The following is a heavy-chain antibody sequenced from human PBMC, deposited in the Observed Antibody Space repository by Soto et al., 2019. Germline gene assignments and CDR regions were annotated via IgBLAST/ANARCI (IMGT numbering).Heavy chain of an antibody. D-gene: IGHD1-26*01. V-gene: IGHV1-69*14. Sequence: QVQLVQSGAEVKTPGSSVKVSCKTSGGTFSRYAINWVRQAPGQRLEWMGGIIPIFGTANYAQTFQGRITITADKSTNPSDIDLRISRSDDTDVYYLASSPPPTETMYSWYFNFYGRGTLVTVS. CDR2: IIPIFGTA. CDR3: ASSPPPTETMYSWYFNF. J-gene: IGHJ2*01. CDR1: GGTFSRYA.